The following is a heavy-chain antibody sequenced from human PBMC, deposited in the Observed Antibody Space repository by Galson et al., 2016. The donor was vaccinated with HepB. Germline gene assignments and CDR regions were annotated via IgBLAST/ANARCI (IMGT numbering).Heavy chain of an antibody. V-gene: IGHV3-7*01. CDR3: ARDMGTYTHYGVY. CDR1: GFSFNDYW. Sequence: SLRLSCAASGFSFNDYWMSWVRQAPGKGLEWVANINEDGSDSRYVDSVRGRFTISRDNAKKSLYLDMDSPRADDTAIYYCARDMGTYTHYGVYWGQGALVTVSS. D-gene: IGHD3-10*01. J-gene: IGHJ4*02. CDR2: INEDGSDS.